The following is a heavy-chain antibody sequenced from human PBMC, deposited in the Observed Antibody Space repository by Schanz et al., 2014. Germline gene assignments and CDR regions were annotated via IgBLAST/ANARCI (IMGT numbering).Heavy chain of an antibody. CDR2: IWYDGSTK. J-gene: IGHJ4*02. CDR3: ARANYRRKINFDY. D-gene: IGHD3-10*01. Sequence: EQLLQSGGGLVQPGGSLRLSCAASGFTFSSYAMSWIRQAPGKGLEWVAVIWYDGSTKYYGDSVKGRFTISRDNSKNTLYLQMNSLRAEDTAVYYCARANYRRKINFDYWGRGTLVTVSS. V-gene: IGHV3-33*08. CDR1: GFTFSSYA.